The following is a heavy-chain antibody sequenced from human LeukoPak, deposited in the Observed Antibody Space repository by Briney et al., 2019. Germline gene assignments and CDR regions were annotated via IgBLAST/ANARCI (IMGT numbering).Heavy chain of an antibody. CDR3: ARPSGHTYCGGDCYPNDAFDI. V-gene: IGHV1-2*02. D-gene: IGHD2-21*02. J-gene: IGHJ3*02. Sequence: ASVKVSCKASGYTFTGYYMNWVRQAPGQGLEWMGWINPNSGGTNYAQKFQGRVTMTRDTSISTAYMELSRLRSDDTAVYYCARPSGHTYCGGDCYPNDAFDIWGQGTMVTVSS. CDR1: GYTFTGYY. CDR2: INPNSGGT.